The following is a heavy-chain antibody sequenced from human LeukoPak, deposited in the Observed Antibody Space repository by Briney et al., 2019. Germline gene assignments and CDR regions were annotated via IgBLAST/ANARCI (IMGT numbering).Heavy chain of an antibody. J-gene: IGHJ5*02. D-gene: IGHD1-26*01. CDR2: IHSNGYT. CDR1: GGSISGYY. CDR3: TKREGPMSGSYDYFDP. Sequence: SETLSRTCTVSGGSISGYYWSWIRQTPGQGLEWIAYIHSNGYTNYNPSLKSRVTISVDTSKNQFSLKVTSVTAADTAMYYCTKREGPMSGSYDYFDPWGQGTLVPVS. V-gene: IGHV4-4*09.